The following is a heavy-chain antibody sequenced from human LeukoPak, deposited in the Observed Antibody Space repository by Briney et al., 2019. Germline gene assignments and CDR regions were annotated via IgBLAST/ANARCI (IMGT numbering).Heavy chain of an antibody. CDR2: ISGSGGST. Sequence: PGGSLRISCAASGFTFSSYAMSWVRQAPGKGLEWVSAISGSGGSTYYADSVKGRFTISRDNSKNTLYLQMNSLRAEDTAVYYCAKAASGYYGVGSAFDIWGQGTMVTVSS. D-gene: IGHD3-22*01. V-gene: IGHV3-23*01. CDR1: GFTFSSYA. CDR3: AKAASGYYGVGSAFDI. J-gene: IGHJ3*02.